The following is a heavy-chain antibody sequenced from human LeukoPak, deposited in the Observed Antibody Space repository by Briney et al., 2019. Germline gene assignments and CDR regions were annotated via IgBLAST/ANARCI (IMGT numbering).Heavy chain of an antibody. CDR2: IYYSGST. V-gene: IGHV4-59*01. CDR1: GGSISSYY. J-gene: IGHJ6*02. CDR3: ARDALAGMDV. Sequence: SETLSLTCTASGGSISSYYWSWIRQPPGKGLEWIGYIYYSGSTNYNPSLKSRVTISVDTSKNQFSLKLSSVTAADTAVYYCARDALAGMDVWGQGTTVTVSS.